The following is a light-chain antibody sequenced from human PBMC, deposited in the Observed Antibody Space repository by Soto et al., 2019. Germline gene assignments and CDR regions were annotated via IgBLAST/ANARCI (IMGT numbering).Light chain of an antibody. V-gene: IGKV1-12*02. Sequence: DIQMTQSPPSVSASVGDRVTITCRASQIINKWLAWYQQKPGKAPTLLIYGASTLQSGVPSRFSGSGSGTDFTLTISSLQPEDFATYYCQQANSFPFTFGPGTKVDIK. J-gene: IGKJ3*01. CDR2: GAS. CDR3: QQANSFPFT. CDR1: QIINKW.